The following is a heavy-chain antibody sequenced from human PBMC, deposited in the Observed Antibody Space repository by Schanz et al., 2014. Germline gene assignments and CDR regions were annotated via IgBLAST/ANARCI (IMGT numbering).Heavy chain of an antibody. CDR1: GFMFSSYG. V-gene: IGHV3-33*08. D-gene: IGHD6-13*01. CDR2: ISYDGSFK. Sequence: QVQLVESGGGVVQPGRSLRLSCAASGFMFSSYGMHWVRQAPGKGLEWVGVISYDGSFKNYADSVRGRITMSRDNSKNTMYLQMNSLRAGDAAVYYCARGLIAAAGGAFDYWGQGTLVAVSA. CDR3: ARGLIAAAGGAFDY. J-gene: IGHJ4*02.